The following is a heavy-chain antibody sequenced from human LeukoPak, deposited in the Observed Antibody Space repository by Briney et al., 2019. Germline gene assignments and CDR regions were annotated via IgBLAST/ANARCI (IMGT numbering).Heavy chain of an antibody. CDR2: MNVDGSDK. CDR1: GFTFSNHW. Sequence: GGSLRLSCGASGFTFSNHWMGWVRQAPENGLEWVAIMNVDGSDKYHLDSVKGRFTISRDNAKNTLYLQMNSLRVEDTALYYCTRGDGRGRSDGAIWGPGTLVTVSS. V-gene: IGHV3-7*01. CDR3: TRGDGRGRSDGAI. J-gene: IGHJ4*02. D-gene: IGHD5-18*01.